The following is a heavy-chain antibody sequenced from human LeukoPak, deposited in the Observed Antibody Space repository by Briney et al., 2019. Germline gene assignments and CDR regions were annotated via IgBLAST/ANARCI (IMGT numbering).Heavy chain of an antibody. J-gene: IGHJ4*02. CDR2: INHSGST. CDR3: ARGAPYRY. Sequence: SETQSLTCAVYGGSFSGYYWSWIRQPPGKGLEWIGEINHSGSTNYNPSLKSRVTISVDTSKNQFSLKLSSVTAADTAVYYCARGAPYRYWGQGTLVTVSS. V-gene: IGHV4-34*01. CDR1: GGSFSGYY. D-gene: IGHD1-26*01.